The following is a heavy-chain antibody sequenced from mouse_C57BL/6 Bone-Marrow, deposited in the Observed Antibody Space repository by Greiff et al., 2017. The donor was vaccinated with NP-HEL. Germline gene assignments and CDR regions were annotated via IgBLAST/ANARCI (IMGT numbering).Heavy chain of an antibody. J-gene: IGHJ1*03. CDR3: ARPLARDWYFDV. V-gene: IGHV5-17*01. Sequence: EVKLVESGGGLVKPGGSLKLSCAASGFTFSDYGMHWVRQAPEKGLEWVAYISSGSSTIYYADTVKGRFTISRDNAKNTLFLQMTSLRSEDTAMYYCARPLARDWYFDVWGTGTTVTVSS. CDR1: GFTFSDYG. CDR2: ISSGSSTI.